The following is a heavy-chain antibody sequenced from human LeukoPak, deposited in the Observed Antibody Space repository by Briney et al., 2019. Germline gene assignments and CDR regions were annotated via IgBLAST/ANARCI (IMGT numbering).Heavy chain of an antibody. CDR2: ISAYNGDT. V-gene: IGHV1-18*01. D-gene: IGHD1-14*01. Sequence: ASVKVSCKTSGFTFTTYAISWVRQAPRLGLECMGWISAYNGDTNYAQNVQDRVTMTTDTSTSTAYLELRNLRSDDTAVYFCASYRNGAFDIWGQGPTITVSS. CDR1: GFTFTTYA. CDR3: ASYRNGAFDI. J-gene: IGHJ3*02.